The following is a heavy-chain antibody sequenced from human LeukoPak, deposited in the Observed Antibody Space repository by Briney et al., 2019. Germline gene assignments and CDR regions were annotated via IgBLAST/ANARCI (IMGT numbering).Heavy chain of an antibody. CDR1: GGSISSYY. CDR3: ARRVNYYDSSGYWWYFDY. CDR2: IYYSGST. Sequence: TSETLSLTCTVSGGSISSYYWSWIRQPPGKGLEWIGYIYYSGSTSYNPSLKSRVTISVDTSKNQFSLKLSSVTAADTAVYYCARRVNYYDSSGYWWYFDYWGQGTLVTVSS. V-gene: IGHV4-59*08. D-gene: IGHD3-22*01. J-gene: IGHJ4*02.